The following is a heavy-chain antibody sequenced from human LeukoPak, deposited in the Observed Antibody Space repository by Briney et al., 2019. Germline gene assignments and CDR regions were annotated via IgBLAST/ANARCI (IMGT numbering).Heavy chain of an antibody. J-gene: IGHJ4*02. CDR3: ARDSPQYYYDSSGYYSFDY. D-gene: IGHD3-22*01. Sequence: GRFTISRDSAKNSLFLQVNSLRAEDTAVYYCARDSPQYYYDSSGYYSFDYWGQGTLVTVSS. V-gene: IGHV3-11*06.